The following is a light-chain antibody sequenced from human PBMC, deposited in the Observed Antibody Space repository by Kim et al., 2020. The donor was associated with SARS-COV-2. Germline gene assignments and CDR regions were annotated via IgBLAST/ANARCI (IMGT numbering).Light chain of an antibody. CDR1: QSISSSY. J-gene: IGKJ1*01. V-gene: IGKV3-20*01. CDR3: QHYSSSPPWT. CDR2: GAS. Sequence: PGERATLSCRASQSISSSYLAWYQQRPGQAPRLLSYGASSRATGIPDRFSGSGSGADFTLTISRLEPEDFAVYYCQHYSSSPPWTFGQGTKVDIK.